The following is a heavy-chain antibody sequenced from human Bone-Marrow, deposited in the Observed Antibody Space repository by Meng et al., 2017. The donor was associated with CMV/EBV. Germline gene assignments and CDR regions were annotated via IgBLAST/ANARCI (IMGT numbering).Heavy chain of an antibody. D-gene: IGHD6-6*01. V-gene: IGHV3-66*02. Sequence: GESLKISCAASGFTVSSNYMSWVRQAPGKGLEWVSVIYSGGSTYYADSVKGRFTISRDNSKNTLYLQMNSLRAEDTAVYYCARRCIAALNDAFDIWDQGTMVTVSS. J-gene: IGHJ3*02. CDR3: ARRCIAALNDAFDI. CDR2: IYSGGST. CDR1: GFTVSSNY.